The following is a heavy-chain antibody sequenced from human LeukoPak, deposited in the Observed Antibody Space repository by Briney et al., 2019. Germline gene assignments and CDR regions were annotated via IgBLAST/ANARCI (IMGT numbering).Heavy chain of an antibody. D-gene: IGHD1-26*01. J-gene: IGHJ4*01. CDR1: GASVSSGSYY. CDR3: VTSIIMGSIKDIDY. V-gene: IGHV4-61*01. CDR2: IYYSTT. Sequence: SETLSLTCTVSGASVSSGSYYWSWIRQPPGKGLEWIGYIYYSTTNYNPSLKSRVTISVDTSKNQFSLKLSSVTAADTAVYYCVTSIIMGSIKDIDYWGQGTLVTVSS.